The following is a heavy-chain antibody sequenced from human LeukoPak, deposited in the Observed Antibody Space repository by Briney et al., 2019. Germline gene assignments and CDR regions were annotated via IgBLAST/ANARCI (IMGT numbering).Heavy chain of an antibody. V-gene: IGHV3-30*02. D-gene: IGHD3-10*01. Sequence: GGSLRLSCAASGFTFSNYWMHWVRQAPGKGLEWVAFIRYDGSNKFYADSVKGRFTISRDNSKNTLYLQMNSLRAEDTAVYYCAKRGGDTYYYGSGSYYRYFDYWGQGTLVTVSS. CDR2: IRYDGSNK. J-gene: IGHJ4*02. CDR1: GFTFSNYW. CDR3: AKRGGDTYYYGSGSYYRYFDY.